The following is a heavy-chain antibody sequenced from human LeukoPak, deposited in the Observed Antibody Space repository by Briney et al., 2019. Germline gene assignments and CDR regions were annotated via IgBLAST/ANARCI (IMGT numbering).Heavy chain of an antibody. CDR1: GYTFTVYY. V-gene: IGHV1-2*02. CDR2: INPNTDGT. Sequence: ASVKVSCKASGYTFTVYYIHWVRQAPGQGLEWMGWINPNTDGTNYAQKFQGRVTMTRDASTSTAYMELTRLRSDDTAVYYCARHGGAADYWGQGTLVTVSS. D-gene: IGHD1-26*01. CDR3: ARHGGAADY. J-gene: IGHJ4*02.